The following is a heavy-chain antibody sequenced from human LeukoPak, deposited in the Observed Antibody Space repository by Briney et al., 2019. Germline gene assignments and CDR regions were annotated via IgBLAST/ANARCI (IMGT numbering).Heavy chain of an antibody. CDR1: GFTVSSNY. V-gene: IGHV3-53*01. CDR3: ARASRLANYFDY. Sequence: GGSLRLSCAASGFTVSSNYMSWVRQAPGKGLEWVSVIYSGGSTYYADSVKGRFTISRDNSKNTLYLQMNSLRAEDTAVYYCARASRLANYFDYWGQGTLVTVSS. CDR2: IYSGGST. D-gene: IGHD1-26*01. J-gene: IGHJ4*02.